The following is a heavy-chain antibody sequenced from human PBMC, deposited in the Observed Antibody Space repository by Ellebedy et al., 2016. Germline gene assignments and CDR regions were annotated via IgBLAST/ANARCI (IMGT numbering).Heavy chain of an antibody. CDR1: GYTFTSYG. D-gene: IGHD5-18*01. Sequence: ASVKVSCKASGYTFTSYGISWVRQAPGQGLEWMGWIIPILGIANYAQKFQGRVTITADKSTSTAYMELSSLRSEDTAVYYCARDRRGYSYGPSYYYGMDVWGQGTTVTVSS. CDR2: IIPILGIA. J-gene: IGHJ6*02. V-gene: IGHV1-69*10. CDR3: ARDRRGYSYGPSYYYGMDV.